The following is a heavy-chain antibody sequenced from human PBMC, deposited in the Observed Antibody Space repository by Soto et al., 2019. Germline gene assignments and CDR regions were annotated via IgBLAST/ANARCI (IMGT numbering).Heavy chain of an antibody. Sequence: QVQLVEYGGGVVQPGRSLRLSCAASGFTFSSQALHWVRQAPGKGLEWVAIISYDGSNKYYADAVKGRFTISRDNVKNMLYLEMNSLRAEDTAVYYCARVEEFDYWGQGTLVTVSS. CDR2: ISYDGSNK. J-gene: IGHJ4*02. V-gene: IGHV3-30-3*01. CDR3: ARVEEFDY. CDR1: GFTFSSQA.